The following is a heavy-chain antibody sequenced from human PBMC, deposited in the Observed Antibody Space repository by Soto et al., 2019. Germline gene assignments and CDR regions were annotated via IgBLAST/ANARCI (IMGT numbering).Heavy chain of an antibody. CDR3: ARGLVAAAPEYNWFDP. J-gene: IGHJ5*02. CDR1: GGSFSGYY. D-gene: IGHD6-13*01. CDR2: INHSGST. V-gene: IGHV4-34*01. Sequence: ASETLSLTCAVYGGSFSGYYWSWIRQPPGKGLEWIGEINHSGSTNYNPSLKSRVTISVDTSKNQFSLKLSSVTAADTAVYYCARGLVAAAPEYNWFDPWGQGTLVTVSS.